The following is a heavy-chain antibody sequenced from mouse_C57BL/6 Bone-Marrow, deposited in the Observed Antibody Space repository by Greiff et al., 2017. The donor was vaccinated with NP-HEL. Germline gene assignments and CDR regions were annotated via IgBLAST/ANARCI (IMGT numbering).Heavy chain of an antibody. J-gene: IGHJ2*01. CDR1: GFTFSSYG. CDR3: ARRWDYDFDY. CDR2: ISSGGSYT. Sequence: EVQLQESGGDLVKPGGSLKLSCAASGFTFSSYGMSWVRQTPDKRLEWVATISSGGSYTYYPDSVKGRFTISRDNAKNTLYLQMSSLKSEDTAMYYCARRWDYDFDYWGQGTTLTVSS. D-gene: IGHD2-4*01. V-gene: IGHV5-6*01.